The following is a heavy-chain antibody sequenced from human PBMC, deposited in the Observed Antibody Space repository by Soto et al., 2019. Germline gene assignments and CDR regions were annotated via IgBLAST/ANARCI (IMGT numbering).Heavy chain of an antibody. CDR2: ISGSGSGT. CDR3: ARDRQKRWLQLDYYYYGMDV. Sequence: GGSLRLSCAASGFTFSSYSIYWVRQAPGKGLEWVSGISGSGSGTYYADSVKGRFTISRDNSKNTLYLQMNSLRSEDTAVYYCARDRQKRWLQLDYYYYGMDVWGQGTTVTVSS. V-gene: IGHV3-23*01. D-gene: IGHD5-12*01. J-gene: IGHJ6*02. CDR1: GFTFSSYS.